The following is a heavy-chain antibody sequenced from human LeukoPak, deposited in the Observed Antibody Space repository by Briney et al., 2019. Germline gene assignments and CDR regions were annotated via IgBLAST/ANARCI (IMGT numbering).Heavy chain of an antibody. J-gene: IGHJ3*02. CDR1: GGSISSGGYY. CDR3: ASTVSGSYYGAFDI. CDR2: IYYSGST. V-gene: IGHV4-31*03. D-gene: IGHD1-26*01. Sequence: PSQTLSLTCTVSGGSISSGGYYWSWIRQHPGKGLEWIGYIYYSGSTYYNPSLKSRVTISVDTSKNKFSLKLSSVTAADTAVYYCASTVSGSYYGAFDIWGQGTMVTVSS.